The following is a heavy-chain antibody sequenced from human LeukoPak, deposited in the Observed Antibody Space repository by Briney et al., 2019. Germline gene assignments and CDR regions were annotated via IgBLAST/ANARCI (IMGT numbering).Heavy chain of an antibody. D-gene: IGHD2-2*01. J-gene: IGHJ4*02. CDR3: AVGIVPAAHLDH. CDR2: IIHIFDSP. Sequence: ASVKVSCKTSGGTFTSDAISWVRQAPGQGLEWMGGIIHIFDSPNYAQKFQDRLTITTDESTTTAYMELSSLTSDDTAIYYCAVGIVPAAHLDHRGQGTLVTVSS. CDR1: GGTFTSDA. V-gene: IGHV1-69*05.